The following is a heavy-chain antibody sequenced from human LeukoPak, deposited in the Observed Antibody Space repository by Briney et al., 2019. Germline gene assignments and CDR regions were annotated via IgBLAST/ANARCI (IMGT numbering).Heavy chain of an antibody. J-gene: IGHJ6*03. V-gene: IGHV3-30*04. CDR3: ARPYCSSSSCYDVYYYYYMDV. D-gene: IGHD2-2*01. CDR1: GFSFSTYA. CDR2: ISHGGNNR. Sequence: PGRSLRLSCAASGFSFSTYAMHWVRQASGKGLEWVAVISHGGNNRYYADSVKGRFTVSRDNSKNTLHLQMYSLRAEDTAVCYCARPYCSSSSCYDVYYYYYMDVWGKGTTVTV.